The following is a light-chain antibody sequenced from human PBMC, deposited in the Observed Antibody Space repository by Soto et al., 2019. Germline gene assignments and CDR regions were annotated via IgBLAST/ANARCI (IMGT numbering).Light chain of an antibody. V-gene: IGKV3-11*01. CDR3: QQRSNWPGT. CDR1: QSVSSY. Sequence: DIVLTQSPATLSLSPGERATLSCRASQSVSSYLAWYQQKPGQAPRLLIYDASNRAAGIPARFSGGGSGTDFALTISSLEPEDFAVYYCQQRSNWPGTFGQGTKVDIK. CDR2: DAS. J-gene: IGKJ2*01.